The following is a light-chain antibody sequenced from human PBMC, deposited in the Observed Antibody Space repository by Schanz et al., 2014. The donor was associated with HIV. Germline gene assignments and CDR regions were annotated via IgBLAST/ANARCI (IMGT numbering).Light chain of an antibody. Sequence: IPMTQSPSTVSASVGDRVTITCRASQTIGRLMAWYQQKPGRAPKLLIYQASTLETGVPSRFSGSGSGTSFTLTIPSLQPDDFATYYCQQCVTYPYTFGQGTKLDIK. CDR3: QQCVTYPYT. CDR2: QAS. CDR1: QTIGRL. V-gene: IGKV1-5*03. J-gene: IGKJ2*01.